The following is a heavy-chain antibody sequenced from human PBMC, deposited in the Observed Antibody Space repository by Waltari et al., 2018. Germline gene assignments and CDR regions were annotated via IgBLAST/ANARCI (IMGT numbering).Heavy chain of an antibody. CDR1: GGTFSSYA. J-gene: IGHJ6*02. CDR2: IIPIFGTA. CDR3: ARDEGETAMVDSYYYGMDV. V-gene: IGHV1-69*05. D-gene: IGHD5-18*01. Sequence: QVQLVQSGAEVKKPGSSVKVSCKASGGTFSSYAISWVRQAPGQGLEWMGGIIPIFGTANYAQKFQGRVTITTDESTSTAYMELSSLRSEDTAMYYCARDEGETAMVDSYYYGMDVWGQGTTVTVSS.